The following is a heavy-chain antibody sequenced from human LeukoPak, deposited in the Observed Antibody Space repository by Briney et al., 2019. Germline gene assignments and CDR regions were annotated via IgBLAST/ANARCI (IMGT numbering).Heavy chain of an antibody. CDR3: ARDHCGGDCYSGPYYYYYGMDV. J-gene: IGHJ6*02. CDR1: GYSFTSYW. Sequence: GESLKISCKGSGYSFTSYWIGWVRQMPGKGLEWMGIIYPGDSDTRYSPSFQGQVTISADKSISTAYLQWSSLKASDTATYYCARDHCGGDCYSGPYYYYYGMDVWGQGTTVTVSS. V-gene: IGHV5-51*01. D-gene: IGHD2-21*02. CDR2: IYPGDSDT.